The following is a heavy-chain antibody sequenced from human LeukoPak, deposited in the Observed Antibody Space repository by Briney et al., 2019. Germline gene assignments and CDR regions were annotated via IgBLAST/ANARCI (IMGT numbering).Heavy chain of an antibody. CDR1: GFTVSSNY. J-gene: IGHJ4*02. Sequence: GGSLRLSCAASGFTVSSNYMSWVRQAPGKGLERVANMKYDGSEKYYVDSVKGRFTISRDNAKNSLYLQMNSLRAEDTAVYYCARDIEAAGLFLDYWGQGTLVTVSS. V-gene: IGHV3-7*01. CDR3: ARDIEAAGLFLDY. D-gene: IGHD6-13*01. CDR2: MKYDGSEK.